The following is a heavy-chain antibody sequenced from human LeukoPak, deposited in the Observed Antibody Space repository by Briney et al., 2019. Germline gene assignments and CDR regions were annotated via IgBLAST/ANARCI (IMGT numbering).Heavy chain of an antibody. CDR3: ARDKAGGWYATFDY. Sequence: GGSLRLSCAASGISFSSNAMHWVRQAPGKGLEWVALISYHGKNIYYADSVKGRFTISRDNSKNTLFLQMNSLRAEDTAVYFCARDKAGGWYATFDYWGQGTLVTVSS. CDR2: ISYHGKNI. CDR1: GISFSSNA. J-gene: IGHJ4*02. D-gene: IGHD6-19*01. V-gene: IGHV3-30*04.